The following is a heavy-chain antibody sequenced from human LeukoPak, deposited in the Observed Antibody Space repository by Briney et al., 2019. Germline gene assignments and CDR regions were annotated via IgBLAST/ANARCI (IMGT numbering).Heavy chain of an antibody. V-gene: IGHV4-61*01. CDR3: AARPCSGGRCYFDP. CDR1: GGSVSSGSYY. D-gene: IGHD2-15*01. CDR2: IYYSGST. J-gene: IGHJ5*02. Sequence: SETLSLTCTVSGGSVSSGSYYWSCIRQPPGKGLEWIGYIYYSGSTNYNPSLKSRVTISVDTSKNQFSLKLSSVTAADTAVYHCAARPCSGGRCYFDPWGQGTLVTVSS.